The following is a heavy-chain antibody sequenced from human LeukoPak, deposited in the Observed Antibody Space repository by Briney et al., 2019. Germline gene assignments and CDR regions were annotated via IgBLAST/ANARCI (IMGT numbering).Heavy chain of an antibody. D-gene: IGHD3-3*01. Sequence: PSETLSLTCAVYGGSFRGYYWSWIRQPPGKGLEWIGEINHSGSTNYNPSLKSRVTISVDTSKNQFSLKLSSVTAADTAVYYRARVLIFGVVHDAFDIWGQGTMVTVSS. V-gene: IGHV4-34*01. CDR2: INHSGST. CDR1: GGSFRGYY. CDR3: ARVLIFGVVHDAFDI. J-gene: IGHJ3*02.